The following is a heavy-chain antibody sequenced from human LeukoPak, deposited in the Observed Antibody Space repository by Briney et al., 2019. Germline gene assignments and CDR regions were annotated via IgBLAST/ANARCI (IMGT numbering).Heavy chain of an antibody. CDR1: GYTFTSYY. CDR2: INPSGGST. CDR3: ARARDQLLWFGELLSYYYYGMDV. V-gene: IGHV1-46*01. J-gene: IGHJ6*02. Sequence: ASVKVSCKASGYTFTSYYMHWVRQAPGQGLEWMGIINPSGGSTSYAQKFQGRVTMTRDTSTSTVYMELSSLRSEDTAVYYCARARDQLLWFGELLSYYYYGMDVWGQGTTVTVSS. D-gene: IGHD3-10*01.